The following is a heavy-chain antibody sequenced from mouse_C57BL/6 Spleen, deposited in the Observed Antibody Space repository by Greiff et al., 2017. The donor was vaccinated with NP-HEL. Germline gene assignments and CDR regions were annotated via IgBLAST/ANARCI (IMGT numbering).Heavy chain of an antibody. J-gene: IGHJ2*01. CDR1: GFTFSDYY. Sequence: DVKLVESEGGLVQPGSSMKLSCTASGFTFSDYYMAWVRQVPEKGLEWVANINYDGSSTYYLDSLKSRFIISRDNAKNILYLQMSSLKSEDTATYYCARDPLLRSFDYWGQGTTLTVSS. CDR2: INYDGSST. CDR3: ARDPLLRSFDY. V-gene: IGHV5-16*01. D-gene: IGHD1-1*01.